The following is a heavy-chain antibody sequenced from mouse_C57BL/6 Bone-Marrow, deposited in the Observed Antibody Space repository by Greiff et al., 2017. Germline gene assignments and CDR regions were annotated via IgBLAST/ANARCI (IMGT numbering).Heavy chain of an antibody. CDR1: GYTFTNYT. CDR2: INPSSGYT. J-gene: IGHJ1*03. Sequence: QVQLKQSGAELAKPGASVKMSCKASGYTFTNYTMHWVKQRPGQGLEWIGYINPSSGYTKYNQKFKDKATLTADKSSSTAYMQLSSLTSEDSAVYYCARSGIYDYGSSYGDWYFDVWGTGTTVTVSS. CDR3: ARSGIYDYGSSYGDWYFDV. D-gene: IGHD1-1*01. V-gene: IGHV1-4*01.